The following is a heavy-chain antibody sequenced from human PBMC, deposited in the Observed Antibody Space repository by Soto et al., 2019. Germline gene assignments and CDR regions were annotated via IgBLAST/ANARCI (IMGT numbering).Heavy chain of an antibody. CDR3: ARDRVDEIKARYYYMDV. Sequence: GGSLRLSCAASGFTFSSYSMNWVRQAPGKGLEWVSYISSSSSTIYYADSVKGRFTISRDNAKNSLYLQMNSLRAEDTAVYYCARDRVDEIKARYYYMDVWGKGTTVTVSS. CDR2: ISSSSSTI. D-gene: IGHD2-15*01. CDR1: GFTFSSYS. J-gene: IGHJ6*03. V-gene: IGHV3-48*01.